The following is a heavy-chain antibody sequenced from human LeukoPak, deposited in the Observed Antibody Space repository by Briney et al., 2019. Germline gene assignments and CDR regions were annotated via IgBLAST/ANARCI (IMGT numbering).Heavy chain of an antibody. V-gene: IGHV1-69*05. D-gene: IGHD1-7*01. CDR3: ARGPLELRYYFDY. CDR2: IIPIFGTA. CDR1: GGTFSSYA. J-gene: IGHJ4*02. Sequence: SVKVSCKASGGTFSSYAISWVRQAPGQGLEWMGGIIPIFGTANYAQKFQGRVTITTDESTSTDYMELSSLRSEDTAVYYCARGPLELRYYFDYWGQGTLVTVSS.